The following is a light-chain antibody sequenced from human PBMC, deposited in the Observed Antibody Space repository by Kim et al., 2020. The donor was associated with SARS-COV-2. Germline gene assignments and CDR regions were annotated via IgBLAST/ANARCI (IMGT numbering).Light chain of an antibody. CDR1: QSVNGNY. CDR3: QQYGSSRVT. Sequence: VVLTQSPGTLSLSTGERATLSCRASQSVNGNYLGWYQQKPGQPPRLLIYSASNRATGIPDRFSGSGSGTHFTLTISRLEAEDFAVYYCQQYGSSRVTFGQGTRLEIK. V-gene: IGKV3-20*01. J-gene: IGKJ5*01. CDR2: SAS.